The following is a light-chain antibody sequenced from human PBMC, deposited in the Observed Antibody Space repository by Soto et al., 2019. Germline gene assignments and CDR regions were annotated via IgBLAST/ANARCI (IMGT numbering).Light chain of an antibody. J-gene: IGKJ4*01. Sequence: EIVLPQSPGTLSLSPGERATLSCRASQSVSSSYLAWYQQKPGQAPRLLIYGASSRATGIPDRFSGSGSGTDFTLTISRLEPEDFAVYYCQQYGSSRALTVGGGTKVDIK. CDR2: GAS. CDR1: QSVSSSY. V-gene: IGKV3-20*01. CDR3: QQYGSSRALT.